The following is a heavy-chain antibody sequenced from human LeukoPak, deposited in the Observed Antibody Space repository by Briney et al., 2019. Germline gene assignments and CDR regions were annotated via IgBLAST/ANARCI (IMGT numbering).Heavy chain of an antibody. CDR1: GFTFSSYG. CDR3: AKDGANYYDSNGWYFQH. CDR2: ISYDGSNK. Sequence: GGSLRLSCAASGFTFSSYGMHWVRQAPGKGLEWVAVISYDGSNKYYADSVKGRFTISRDNSKNTLYLQMNSLRAEDTAVYYCAKDGANYYDSNGWYFQHWGQGTLVTVSS. D-gene: IGHD3-22*01. J-gene: IGHJ1*01. V-gene: IGHV3-30*18.